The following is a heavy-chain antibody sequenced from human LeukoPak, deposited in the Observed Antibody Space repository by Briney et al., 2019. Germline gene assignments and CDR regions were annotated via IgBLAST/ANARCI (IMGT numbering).Heavy chain of an antibody. CDR3: AKGPLTGTAAAIDY. CDR2: ISYDGRNK. D-gene: IGHD2-2*01. CDR1: GFTFNNYG. Sequence: PGGSLRLSCAASGFTFNNYGMHWVRQAPGKGLEWVAVISYDGRNKHYPDSVKGRFTISRDISTDTLWLQMDSLRTEDTAVYYCAKGPLTGTAAAIDYWGQGTLVTVSS. V-gene: IGHV3-30*18. J-gene: IGHJ4*02.